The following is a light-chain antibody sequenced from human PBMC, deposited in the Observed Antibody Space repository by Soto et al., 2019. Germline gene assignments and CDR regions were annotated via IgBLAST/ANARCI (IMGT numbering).Light chain of an antibody. CDR2: TNN. CDR3: ASWDGRLSGHV. J-gene: IGLJ1*01. CDR1: SSNIGSNF. V-gene: IGLV1-47*02. Sequence: QSVLTQPPSASGTPGQRVTISCSGSSSNIGSNFVYWYQHLPGTAAKLLIDTNNQRPSGVPDRFSGSKSGTSASLAISGIRSEDEADYYCASWDGRLSGHVFGTGTKVTVL.